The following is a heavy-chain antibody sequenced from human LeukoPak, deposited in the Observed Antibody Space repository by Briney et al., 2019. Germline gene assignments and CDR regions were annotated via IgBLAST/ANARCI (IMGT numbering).Heavy chain of an antibody. J-gene: IGHJ3*02. CDR1: GFTFSSYA. CDR2: ISGSGGST. D-gene: IGHD3-10*01. CDR3: AKDNSLLLWFRGSAFDI. V-gene: IGHV3-23*01. Sequence: GGSLRLSCAASGFTFSSYAMSWVRQAPGKGLEWVSAISGSGGSTYYADSVKGRFTISRDNSKNTLYLQMNSLRAEDTAVYYCAKDNSLLLWFRGSAFDIWGQGTMVTVSS.